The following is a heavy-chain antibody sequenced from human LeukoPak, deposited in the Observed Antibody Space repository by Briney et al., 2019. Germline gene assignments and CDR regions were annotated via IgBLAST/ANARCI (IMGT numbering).Heavy chain of an antibody. CDR1: GGSFSGYY. V-gene: IGHV4-34*01. D-gene: IGHD3-22*01. Sequence: SETLSLTCAVYGGSFSGYYWSWIRQPPGKGLEWIGEINHSGSTNYNPSLKSRVTISVDTSKNQFSLKLSSVTAADTAVYCCARLRSSPRITMIVVVRIKGGAFDIWGQGTMVTVSS. CDR3: ARLRSSPRITMIVVVRIKGGAFDI. J-gene: IGHJ3*02. CDR2: INHSGST.